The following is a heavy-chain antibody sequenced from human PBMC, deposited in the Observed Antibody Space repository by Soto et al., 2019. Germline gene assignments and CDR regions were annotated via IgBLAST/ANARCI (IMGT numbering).Heavy chain of an antibody. CDR3: ARDGTVDAYYYYGMDV. CDR2: IYTSGST. V-gene: IGHV4-4*07. CDR1: GGSISSYY. J-gene: IGHJ6*02. D-gene: IGHD4-17*01. Sequence: PSETLTLTCTVSGGSISSYYWSWIRQPAGKGLEWIGRIYTSGSTNYNPSLKSRVTMSVDTSKNQFSLKLSSVTAADTAVYYCARDGTVDAYYYYGMDVWGQGTTVTVSS.